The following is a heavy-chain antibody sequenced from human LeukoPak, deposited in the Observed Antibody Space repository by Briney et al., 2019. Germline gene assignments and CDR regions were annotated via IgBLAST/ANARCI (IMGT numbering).Heavy chain of an antibody. D-gene: IGHD6-19*01. CDR2: VKQDGSEK. CDR1: GFTFSSYW. CDR3: ARENLGVAVAGIGDLDY. Sequence: AGGSLRLSCAASGFTFSSYWMSWVRQAPGKGLEWVANVKQDGSEKYYVDSVKGRFTISRDNAKNSLYLQMHSLRAEDTAVYYCARENLGVAVAGIGDLDYWGQGTLVTVSS. J-gene: IGHJ4*02. V-gene: IGHV3-7*01.